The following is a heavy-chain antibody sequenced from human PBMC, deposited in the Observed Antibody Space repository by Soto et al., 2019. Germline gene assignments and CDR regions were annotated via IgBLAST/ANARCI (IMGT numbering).Heavy chain of an antibody. D-gene: IGHD6-6*01. Sequence: QPQLQESGPGLVKPSETLSLTCTVSGGSVSSCCNYWGWVRQPPGKGLEWIGSIHNSGSTSYNPSLRCRVTISVDTPKNQFSLTLTSVTAADTAVYYCARGLSSPSATGIWGQGILVTVSS. V-gene: IGHV4-39*01. CDR3: ARGLSSPSATGI. J-gene: IGHJ4*02. CDR2: IHNSGST. CDR1: GGSVSSCCNY.